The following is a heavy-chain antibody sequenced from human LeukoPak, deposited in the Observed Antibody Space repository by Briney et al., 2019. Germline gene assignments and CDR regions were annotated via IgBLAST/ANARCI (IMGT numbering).Heavy chain of an antibody. V-gene: IGHV3-21*01. CDR1: GFTFSRFG. CDR2: ISSSGGVT. CDR3: ARELEWWFDY. J-gene: IGHJ4*02. D-gene: IGHD2-15*01. Sequence: GGPLRLSCAASGFTFSRFGMSWVRQAPGKGLDWVSGISSSGGVTYYADSVKGRFTISRDNAKNSLYLQMNSPRAEDTAVYYCARELEWWFDYWGQGTLVTVSS.